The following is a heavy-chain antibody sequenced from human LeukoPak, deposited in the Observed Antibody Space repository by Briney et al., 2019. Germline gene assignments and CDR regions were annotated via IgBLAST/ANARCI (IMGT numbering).Heavy chain of an antibody. V-gene: IGHV4-4*07. D-gene: IGHD2-2*03. Sequence: PSETLSLTCAVPDYSISSGYYWSWIRQPAGKGLEWIGRIYTSGSTNYNPSLKSRVTMSVDTSKNQFSLKLSSVTAADTAVYYCARGADWMYYYYYYYMDVWGKGTTVTVSS. J-gene: IGHJ6*03. CDR1: DYSISSGYY. CDR3: ARGADWMYYYYYYYMDV. CDR2: IYTSGST.